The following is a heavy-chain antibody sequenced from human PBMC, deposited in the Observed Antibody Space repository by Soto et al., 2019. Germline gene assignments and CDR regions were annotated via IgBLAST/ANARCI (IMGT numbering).Heavy chain of an antibody. CDR3: ANFRGFIPLGGAFRGAHHEGGGMDV. V-gene: IGHV3-23*01. J-gene: IGHJ6*02. CDR2: ISGSGGST. CDR1: GFTFSSYA. D-gene: IGHD3-16*01. Sequence: GSLRLSCAASGFTFSSYAMSWVRQAPGKGLEWVSAISGSGGSTYYADSVKGRFTISRDNSKNTLYLQMNSLRAEDTAVYYCANFRGFIPLGGAFRGAHHEGGGMDVWGQGPTVTVSS.